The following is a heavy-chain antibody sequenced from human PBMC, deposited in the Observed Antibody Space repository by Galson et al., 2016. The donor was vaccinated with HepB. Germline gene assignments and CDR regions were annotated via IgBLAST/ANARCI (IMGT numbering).Heavy chain of an antibody. V-gene: IGHV3-66*01. CDR2: TYGDASS. Sequence: SLRLSCAASGFTFDNYTMNWLRQAPGKGLEWVSVTYGDASSDYADSVRGRFSVSRDNSKRTLYLQMDSLTVEDTAVYFCASRSWFDASGPSWYFDLWGRGTLVTVSS. CDR3: ASRSWFDASGPSWYFDL. J-gene: IGHJ2*01. CDR1: GFTFDNYT. D-gene: IGHD3-10*01.